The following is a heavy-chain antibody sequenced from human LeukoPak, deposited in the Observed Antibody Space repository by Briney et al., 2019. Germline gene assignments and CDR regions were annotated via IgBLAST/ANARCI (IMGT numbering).Heavy chain of an antibody. CDR1: GGSFSGYY. CDR3: ASLVGATTLDY. Sequence: SETLSLTCVVYGGSFSGYYWSWIRQPPGKGLEWIGEINHSGSTNYNPSLKSRVTISVDTSKNQFSLKLSSVTAADTAVYYCASLVGATTLDYWGQGTLVAVSS. J-gene: IGHJ4*02. CDR2: INHSGST. V-gene: IGHV4-34*01. D-gene: IGHD1-26*01.